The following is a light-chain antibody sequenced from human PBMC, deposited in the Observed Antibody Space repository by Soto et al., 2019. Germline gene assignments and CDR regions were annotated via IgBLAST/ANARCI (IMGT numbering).Light chain of an antibody. CDR1: QSVSSS. CDR2: GAS. J-gene: IGKJ1*01. CDR3: QQYGGSPRT. V-gene: IGKV3-20*01. Sequence: EIVLTQSPGTLSLSPGEGATLSCRASQSVSSSLARYQQKRGQAPRLLIHGASSRATGIPDRFSRSGSGTDFTLTISRLEPEEFAVYYCQQYGGSPRTFGQGTKVEVK.